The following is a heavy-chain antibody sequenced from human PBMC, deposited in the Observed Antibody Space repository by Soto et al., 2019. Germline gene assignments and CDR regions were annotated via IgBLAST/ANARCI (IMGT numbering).Heavy chain of an antibody. V-gene: IGHV3-53*04. Sequence: GGSLRLSCAASGFTVSSNYMSWVRQAPGKGLEWVSVIYSGGSTYYADSVKGRFTISRHISKNTLYLQMNSLRAEDTSVYYCATFSPGGEQWLVPGWGQGTMVTVSS. J-gene: IGHJ3*01. D-gene: IGHD6-19*01. CDR1: GFTVSSNY. CDR3: ATFSPGGEQWLVPG. CDR2: IYSGGST.